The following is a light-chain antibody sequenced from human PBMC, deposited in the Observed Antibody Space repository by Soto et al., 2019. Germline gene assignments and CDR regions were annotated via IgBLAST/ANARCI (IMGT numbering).Light chain of an antibody. V-gene: IGLV2-14*01. CDR2: EGT. Sequence: QSALTQRASVAGSCGQSVTLSCSGTSGDVGGYNCVSWYQQHAGKAHKRIINEGTNRPSMVSNRFTSSKAGNTASLSISGLQAEDEADYFCSSYTNPDTLVVFGTGTKVTVL. CDR3: SSYTNPDTLVV. J-gene: IGLJ1*01. CDR1: SGDVGGYNC.